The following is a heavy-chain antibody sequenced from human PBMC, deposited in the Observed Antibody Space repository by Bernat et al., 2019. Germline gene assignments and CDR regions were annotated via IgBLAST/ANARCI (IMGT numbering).Heavy chain of an antibody. D-gene: IGHD3-10*01. J-gene: IGHJ6*02. CDR2: ISGDGGST. CDR3: AKDLCITILRGLRSCYYGMDV. Sequence: EVHLVESGGGVVQPGGSLRLSCAASGFTFDDYAMHWVRQAPGKGLEWVSLISGDGGSTYYADSVKGRFTGSRENSKTSLYLQMNSLRTEDTALYYCAKDLCITILRGLRSCYYGMDVWGQGTPVTVSS. CDR1: GFTFDDYA. V-gene: IGHV3-43*02.